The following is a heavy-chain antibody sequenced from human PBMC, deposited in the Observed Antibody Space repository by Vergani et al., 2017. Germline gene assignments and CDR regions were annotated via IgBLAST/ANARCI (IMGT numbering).Heavy chain of an antibody. CDR1: GSSISSGSYY. J-gene: IGHJ4*02. D-gene: IGHD3-10*01. Sequence: QLQLQESGPGLVKPSETLSLTCTVSGSSISSGSYYLGWVRQPPGKGLEWIGTIYYSGTTHYKPSLKSRVTISVDTSKNQLSLKLSSVTAADTAVYYCWCGSGEDFDYWGQGTLVTVSS. V-gene: IGHV4-39*01. CDR3: WCGSGEDFDY. CDR2: IYYSGTT.